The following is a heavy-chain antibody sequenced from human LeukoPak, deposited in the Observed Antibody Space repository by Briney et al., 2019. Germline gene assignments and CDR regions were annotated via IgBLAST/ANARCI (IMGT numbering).Heavy chain of an antibody. CDR3: ARIPAAGTMIDY. V-gene: IGHV4-39*07. CDR1: GGSISSSSYY. Sequence: SETLSLTCTVSGGSISSSSYYWGWIRQPPGKGLEWIGSIYYSGSTYYNPSLKSRVTISVDTSKSQFSLKLSSVTAAATAVFYCARIPAAGTMIDYWGQGTLVTVSS. D-gene: IGHD6-13*01. J-gene: IGHJ4*02. CDR2: IYYSGST.